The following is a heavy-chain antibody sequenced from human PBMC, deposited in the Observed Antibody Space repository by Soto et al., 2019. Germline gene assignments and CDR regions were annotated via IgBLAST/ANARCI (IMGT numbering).Heavy chain of an antibody. D-gene: IGHD2-2*01. CDR1: GFTFSSYA. J-gene: IGHJ5*02. CDR2: ISGSGGST. Sequence: PGGSLRLSCAASGFTFSSYAMSWVRQAPGKGLEWVSAISGSGGSTYYADSVKGRFTISRDNSKNTLYLQMNSLRAEDTAVYYCAKDATLARIYCSSTSCYDNWFDPWGQGTLVTVSS. CDR3: AKDATLARIYCSSTSCYDNWFDP. V-gene: IGHV3-23*01.